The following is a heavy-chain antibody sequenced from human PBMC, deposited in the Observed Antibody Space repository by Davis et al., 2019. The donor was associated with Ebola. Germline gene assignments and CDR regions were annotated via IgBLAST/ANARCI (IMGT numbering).Heavy chain of an antibody. J-gene: IGHJ3*01. D-gene: IGHD3-22*01. CDR3: ARGFSSSAYTAFDV. Sequence: GESLKISCAASGFTFSDSYMSWIRQAPGKGVEWVSDASSSSSYINYADYVKGRFTISRDNANNSLFLQMNSLRAEDTAVYYCARGFSSSAYTAFDVWGQGTMVTVSS. CDR1: GFTFSDSY. V-gene: IGHV3-11*06. CDR2: ASSSSSYI.